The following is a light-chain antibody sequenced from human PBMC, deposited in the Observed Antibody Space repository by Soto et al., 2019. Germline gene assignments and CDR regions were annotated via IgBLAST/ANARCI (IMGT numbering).Light chain of an antibody. Sequence: EIVLTQSPGTLSLSPGERAALSCRASQSVRSSYVAWYQQKPGQAPRLLIYGASSRATGIPDRFSGSGSGTDFTLTISRLEPEAFGVYYCQQYGSDAGTVGRGPKMYT. CDR1: QSVRSSY. CDR3: QQYGSDAGTVGRGPKMYT. J-gene: IGKJ2*01. CDR2: GAS. V-gene: IGKV3-20*01.